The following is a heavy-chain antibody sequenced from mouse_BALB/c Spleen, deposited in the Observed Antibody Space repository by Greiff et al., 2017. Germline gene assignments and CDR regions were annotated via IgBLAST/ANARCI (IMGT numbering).Heavy chain of an antibody. J-gene: IGHJ3*01. CDR2: IDTSDSYT. V-gene: IGHV1-69*01. CDR1: GYTFTDYW. Sequence: QVQLQQPGAELVMPGASVKMSCKASGYTFTDYWMHWVKQRPGQGLEWIGAIDTSDSYTSYNQKFKGKATLTVDESSSTAYMQLSSLTSEDFAVYYCAREYGNYEFAYWGQGTLVTVSA. CDR3: AREYGNYEFAY. D-gene: IGHD2-10*02.